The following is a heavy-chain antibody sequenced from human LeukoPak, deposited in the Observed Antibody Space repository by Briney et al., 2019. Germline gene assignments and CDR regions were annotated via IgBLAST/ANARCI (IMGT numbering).Heavy chain of an antibody. CDR3: ATSTIAFYDSSGYYPANYYYYYGMDV. Sequence: GESLKISCNGSGYXFTSYWIGWVRQMPGKGLEWMGIIYPGDSDTRYSPSFQGQVTISADKSISTAYLQWSSLKASDTAMYYCATSTIAFYDSSGYYPANYYYYYGMDVWGQGTTVTVSS. J-gene: IGHJ6*02. D-gene: IGHD3-22*01. V-gene: IGHV5-51*01. CDR2: IYPGDSDT. CDR1: GYXFTSYW.